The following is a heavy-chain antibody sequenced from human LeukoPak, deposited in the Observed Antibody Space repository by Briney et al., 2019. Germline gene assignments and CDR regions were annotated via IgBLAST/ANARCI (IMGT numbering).Heavy chain of an antibody. CDR2: IYYSGIT. CDR3: ARSRAYYYDTSGLYIFDS. CDR1: GGSISRYY. D-gene: IGHD3-22*01. J-gene: IGHJ4*02. Sequence: SETLSLTCTVSGGSISRYYWSWIRQPPGKGLEWIGYIYYSGITNYNPSLKTRLTISVDTSKNQVSLKLSSVTAADTAVYYCARSRAYYYDTSGLYIFDSWGQGTLVTVSS. V-gene: IGHV4-59*01.